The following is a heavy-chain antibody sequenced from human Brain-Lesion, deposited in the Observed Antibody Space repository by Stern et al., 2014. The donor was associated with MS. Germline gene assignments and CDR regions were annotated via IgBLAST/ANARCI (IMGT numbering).Heavy chain of an antibody. CDR1: GGSISSSNW. V-gene: IGHV4-4*02. Sequence: QVQLVESGPGLVKPSGTLSLTCAVSGGSISSSNWWSWVRQSPGKGLAGIGEIYHSGGTKYSPSFESRVIISVDKSKNQFSLKLSYVTAADTAVYYCARELPDLNAFDIWGQGTMVTVSS. CDR3: ARELPDLNAFDI. CDR2: IYHSGGT. J-gene: IGHJ3*02. D-gene: IGHD1-14*01.